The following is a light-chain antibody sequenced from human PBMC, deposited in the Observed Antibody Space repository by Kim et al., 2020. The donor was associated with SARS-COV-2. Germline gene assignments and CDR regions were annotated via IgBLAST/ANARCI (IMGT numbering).Light chain of an antibody. V-gene: IGKV1-39*01. J-gene: IGKJ2*01. CDR3: QQSYNTPYT. CDR1: QNIRTY. CDR2: VAS. Sequence: SASVGDRVTTTCRASQNIRTYLNWYQQRPGKAPTLLIYVASNLPSGVPSRFSGGGSGTDFILTISGLQPEDFAIYYCQQSYNTPYTFGQGTKLEI.